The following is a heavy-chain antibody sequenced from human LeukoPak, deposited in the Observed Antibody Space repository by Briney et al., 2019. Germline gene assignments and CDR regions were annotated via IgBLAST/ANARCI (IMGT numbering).Heavy chain of an antibody. CDR2: INSDGSST. V-gene: IGHV3-74*01. J-gene: IGHJ6*02. CDR3: AVPPSADYYYYGMDV. Sequence: PGGSLRLSCAASGFTFSSYWMHWVRQVPGKGLVWVSRINSDGSSTSYADSVKGRFTISRDNAKNTLYVQMNSLRAEDTAVYYCAVPPSADYYYYGMDVWGQGTTVTVSS. CDR1: GFTFSSYW.